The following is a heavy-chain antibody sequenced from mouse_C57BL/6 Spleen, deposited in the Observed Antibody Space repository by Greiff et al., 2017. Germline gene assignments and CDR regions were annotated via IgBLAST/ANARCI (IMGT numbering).Heavy chain of an antibody. Sequence: QVQLQQSGPELVKPGASVKISCKASGYAFSSSWMNWVKQRPGKGLEWIGRIYPGDGDTNSNGKFKGKATLTADKSSSTAYMQLSSLTSEDSAVYFCARALTTVVATRFDYWGQGTTLTVSS. CDR3: ARALTTVVATRFDY. V-gene: IGHV1-82*01. D-gene: IGHD1-1*01. CDR2: IYPGDGDT. J-gene: IGHJ2*01. CDR1: GYAFSSSW.